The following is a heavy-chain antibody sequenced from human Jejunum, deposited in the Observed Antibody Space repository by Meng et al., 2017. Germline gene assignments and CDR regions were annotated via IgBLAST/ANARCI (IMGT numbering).Heavy chain of an antibody. CDR3: ARDRPTPDFLAVAGTFDY. Sequence: QVQLQESGPGLVKPPQSLSLTCTVSGGSVSSAGYNWRWIRQLTGKGLEWIGYIYYSGTADYNPSLKSRATISLDTSENQFSQKLSFVLAADTAVYYCARDRPTPDFLAVAGTFDYWGQGILVTVSS. CDR1: GGSVSSAGYN. J-gene: IGHJ4*02. CDR2: IYYSGTA. V-gene: IGHV4-31*03. D-gene: IGHD6-19*01.